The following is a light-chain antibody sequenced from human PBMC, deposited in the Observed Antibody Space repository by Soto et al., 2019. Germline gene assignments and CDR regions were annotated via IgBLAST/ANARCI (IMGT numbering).Light chain of an antibody. CDR1: QSVNNN. CDR3: QQYDTWPPWT. V-gene: IGKV3-15*01. CDR2: GAS. Sequence: EIVMTQSPATLSVSPGERATLSCRASQSVNNNLAWYQQKPGQAPRLLIEGASTRATGIPARFSGSGSGTEFTLTISSLQSEDFAIYYRQQYDTWPPWTFGQGTKVEMK. J-gene: IGKJ1*01.